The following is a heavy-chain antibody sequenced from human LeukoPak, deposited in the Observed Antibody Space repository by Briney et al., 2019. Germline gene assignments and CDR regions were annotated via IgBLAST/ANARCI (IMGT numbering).Heavy chain of an antibody. Sequence: GASVKVSCKASGYTFTGYYMHWVRQAPGQGLEWMGWINPNSGGTNYAQKFRGRVTMTRDTSISTAYMELSRLRSDDTAVYYCAGQAGPFLLWFGELYNYYYGMDVWGQGTTVTVSS. CDR1: GYTFTGYY. CDR3: AGQAGPFLLWFGELYNYYYGMDV. D-gene: IGHD3-10*01. CDR2: INPNSGGT. V-gene: IGHV1-2*02. J-gene: IGHJ6*02.